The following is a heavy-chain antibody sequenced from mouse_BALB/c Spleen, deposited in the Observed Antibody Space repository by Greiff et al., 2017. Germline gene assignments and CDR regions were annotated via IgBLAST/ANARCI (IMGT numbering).Heavy chain of an antibody. CDR3: ARDLGGYYAMDY. CDR1: GFTFSDYG. V-gene: IGHV5-15*02. CDR2: ISNLAYSI. D-gene: IGHD4-1*01. Sequence: EVKLMESGGGLVQPGGSRKLSCAASGFTFSDYGMAWVRQAPGKGPEWVAFISNLAYSIYYADTVTGRFTISRENAKNTLYLEMSSLRSEDTAMYYCARDLGGYYAMDYWGQGTSVTVSS. J-gene: IGHJ4*01.